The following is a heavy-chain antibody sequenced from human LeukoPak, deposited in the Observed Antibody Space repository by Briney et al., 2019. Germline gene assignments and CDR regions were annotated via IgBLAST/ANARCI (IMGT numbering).Heavy chain of an antibody. CDR2: IYHSGST. J-gene: IGHJ4*02. CDR3: ARGWDGIAVAGSFDY. Sequence: SETLSLTCTVSGGSTSGYYWSWIRQPPGKGLEWIGDIYHSGSTNYNPSLTSRVTISVDTSKNQFSLKLNSVTAADTAVYYCARGWDGIAVAGSFDYWGQGTLVTVSS. V-gene: IGHV4-59*01. D-gene: IGHD6-19*01. CDR1: GGSTSGYY.